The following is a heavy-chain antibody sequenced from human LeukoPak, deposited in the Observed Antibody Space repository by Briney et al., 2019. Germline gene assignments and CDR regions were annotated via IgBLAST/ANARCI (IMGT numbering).Heavy chain of an antibody. Sequence: PSETLSLTCTVSGRSISSYYWSWIRQPPGKGLEWIGYIYYSGSTNYNPSLKSRVTISVDTANNQFSLKLSSVTAADTAVYYCARDLYCSGGSCHDLWGQGTLVTVSS. D-gene: IGHD2-15*01. J-gene: IGHJ4*02. CDR1: GRSISSYY. CDR3: ARDLYCSGGSCHDL. CDR2: IYYSGST. V-gene: IGHV4-59*01.